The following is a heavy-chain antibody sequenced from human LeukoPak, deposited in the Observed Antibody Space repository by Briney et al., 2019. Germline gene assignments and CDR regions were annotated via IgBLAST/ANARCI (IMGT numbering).Heavy chain of an antibody. J-gene: IGHJ4*02. CDR2: ISGSGGST. CDR1: GFTFSSYA. CDR3: ASDMVRGVIIREPFDY. Sequence: GGSLRLSCAASGFTFSSYAMSWVRQAPGKGLEWVPAISGSGGSTYYADSVKGRFTISRDNSKNTLYLQMNSLRAEDTAVYYCASDMVRGVIIREPFDYWGQGTLVTVSS. V-gene: IGHV3-23*01. D-gene: IGHD3-10*01.